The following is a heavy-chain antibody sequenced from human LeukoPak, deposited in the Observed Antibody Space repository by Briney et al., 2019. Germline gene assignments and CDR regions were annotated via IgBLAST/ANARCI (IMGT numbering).Heavy chain of an antibody. V-gene: IGHV5-51*01. Sequence: GESLQISCKGSGYSFTTHWIAWVRQMPGKGLEWMGIIYPTDSYTKYSPSFQGQVTISADWSITTAYLQWSSLKASDTAMYYCARLYCTTTSCYGVVDSWGQGTLVTVSS. D-gene: IGHD2-2*01. CDR1: GYSFTTHW. CDR2: IYPTDSYT. CDR3: ARLYCTTTSCYGVVDS. J-gene: IGHJ4*02.